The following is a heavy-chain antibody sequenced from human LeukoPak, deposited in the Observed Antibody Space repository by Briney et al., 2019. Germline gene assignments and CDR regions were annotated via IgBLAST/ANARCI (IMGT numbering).Heavy chain of an antibody. CDR1: GGTFSSYA. CDR2: IIPIFGTA. Sequence: ASAKVSCKASGGTFSSYAISWVRQAPGQGLEWMGRIIPIFGTANYAQKFQGRVTITTDESTSTAYMEQSSLRSEDTAVDYCARATGWFDPWGQGTLVTVSS. CDR3: ARATGWFDP. V-gene: IGHV1-69*05. J-gene: IGHJ5*02. D-gene: IGHD2-8*02.